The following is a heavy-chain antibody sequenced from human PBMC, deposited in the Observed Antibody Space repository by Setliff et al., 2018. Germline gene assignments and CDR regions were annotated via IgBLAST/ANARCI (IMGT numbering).Heavy chain of an antibody. V-gene: IGHV4-39*01. D-gene: IGHD6-19*01. CDR2: IYYSGST. J-gene: IGHJ4*02. Sequence: LSLTCTVPGGSISSSSYYWGWIRQPPGKGLEWIGSIYYSGSTYYNPSLKSRVTISVDTSKNQFSLKLSSVTAADTAVYYCSRFSGSGWSYFDYWGQGTRVTSPQ. CDR1: GGSISSSSYY. CDR3: SRFSGSGWSYFDY.